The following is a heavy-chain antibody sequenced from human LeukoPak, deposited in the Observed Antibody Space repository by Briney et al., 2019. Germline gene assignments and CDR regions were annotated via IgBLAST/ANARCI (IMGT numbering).Heavy chain of an antibody. CDR2: INQDVSEK. Sequence: GGSLRLSCAASGFSLSKYWMSWVRQAPEKGLEWVANINQDVSEKYYVDSVKGRFTISRDNADNSVYLQMNNLKAGDTAVYYCARDRSTIRGVAYFDYWGQGTLVTVSS. D-gene: IGHD3-10*01. CDR3: ARDRSTIRGVAYFDY. V-gene: IGHV3-7*01. CDR1: GFSLSKYW. J-gene: IGHJ4*02.